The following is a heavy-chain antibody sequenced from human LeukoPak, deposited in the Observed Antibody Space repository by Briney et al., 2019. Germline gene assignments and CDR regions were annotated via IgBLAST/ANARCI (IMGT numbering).Heavy chain of an antibody. CDR2: IYDSGST. Sequence: SETLSLTCTVSGASISNYYWGWIRQPPGKGLEWIGYIYDSGSTNYNPSLKSRVTISVDTSKNQFSLKLSSVTAADTAVYYCARDPSWTAGYFDYWGQGTLVTVSS. D-gene: IGHD2-2*01. V-gene: IGHV4-59*01. J-gene: IGHJ4*02. CDR3: ARDPSWTAGYFDY. CDR1: GASISNYY.